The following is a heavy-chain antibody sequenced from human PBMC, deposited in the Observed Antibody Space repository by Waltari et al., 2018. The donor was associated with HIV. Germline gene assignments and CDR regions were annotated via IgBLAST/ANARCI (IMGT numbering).Heavy chain of an antibody. CDR2: ISSGSSFI. D-gene: IGHD4-17*01. J-gene: IGHJ4*02. V-gene: IGHV3-21*01. CDR1: GFPLSSFS. Sequence: EVQLVESGGGLVKPGGSLRLSCAGPGFPLSSFSMNWVRQAPGKGLEWVASISSGSSFIDYADSVKGRFTISRDNAKNSLYLQMKSLRVEDTALYYCARALTNFGGFWGQGTLVTVSS. CDR3: ARALTNFGGF.